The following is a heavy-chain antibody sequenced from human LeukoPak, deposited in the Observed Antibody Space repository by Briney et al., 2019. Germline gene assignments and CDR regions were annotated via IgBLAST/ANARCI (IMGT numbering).Heavy chain of an antibody. Sequence: PGGSLRLSCAASGFTFSSYGMHWVRQAPGKGLEWVAVISYDGSNKGYADSVKGRFTLSRDNSKNTLYLHMNSLRAEDTAVYYCAKASNVVPTPTFDYWGQGTLVTVSS. CDR2: ISYDGSNK. V-gene: IGHV3-30*18. J-gene: IGHJ4*02. CDR1: GFTFSSYG. D-gene: IGHD2-21*01. CDR3: AKASNVVPTPTFDY.